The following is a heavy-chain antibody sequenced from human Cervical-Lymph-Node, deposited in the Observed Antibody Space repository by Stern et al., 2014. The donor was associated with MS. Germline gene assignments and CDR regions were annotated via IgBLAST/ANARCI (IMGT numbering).Heavy chain of an antibody. CDR1: GGTFSNYA. V-gene: IGHV1-69*01. CDR2: IVPLFGNP. D-gene: IGHD4-17*01. CDR3: ASPLTATSVPFGYYGMDV. J-gene: IGHJ6*02. Sequence: QVQLVQSGAEVKKPGSSVKVSCKASGGTFSNYATSWVRQAPGQGLEWMGGIVPLFGNPNYAQQFQGRVTITADESTSTAYMDLSSLRSEDTAVYYCASPLTATSVPFGYYGMDVWGQGTTVTVS.